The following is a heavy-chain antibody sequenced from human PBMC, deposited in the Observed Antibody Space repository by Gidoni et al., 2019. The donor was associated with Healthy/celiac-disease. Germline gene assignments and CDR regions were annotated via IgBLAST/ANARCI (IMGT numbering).Heavy chain of an antibody. V-gene: IGHV3-23*01. D-gene: IGHD5-18*01. CDR3: ANAAVDTAMVHYYYYYMDV. J-gene: IGHJ6*03. Sequence: EVQLLESGGGLVQPGGSLRLSCAASGFTFSSYATSWVRQAPGKGLAWVSAISGSGGSTYYADSVKGRFTISRDNSKNTLYLQMNSLIAEDTAVYYCANAAVDTAMVHYYYYYMDVWGKGTTVTVSS. CDR1: GFTFSSYA. CDR2: ISGSGGST.